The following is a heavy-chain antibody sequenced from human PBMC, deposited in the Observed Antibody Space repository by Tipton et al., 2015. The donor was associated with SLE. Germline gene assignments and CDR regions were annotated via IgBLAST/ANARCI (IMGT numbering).Heavy chain of an antibody. V-gene: IGHV4-59*11. CDR3: ARSSGVYYYYMDV. J-gene: IGHJ6*03. D-gene: IGHD2-15*01. CDR2: IHYSGTT. CDR1: GVSLSSHY. Sequence: TLSLTCTVSGVSLSSHYWSWIRQSPGKGLEWIGYIHYSGTTYYNPSLKSRVTISVDTSKNQFSLKLSSVTAADTAVYYCARSSGVYYYYMDVWGKGTTVTVSS.